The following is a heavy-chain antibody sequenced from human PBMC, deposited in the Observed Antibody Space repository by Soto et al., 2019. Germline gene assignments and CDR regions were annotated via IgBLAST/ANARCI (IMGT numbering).Heavy chain of an antibody. Sequence: SVKVSCKASGGTFSSYAFSWVRQDPGQGLEWMGGIIPIFGTANYAQKFQGRVTITADESTSTAYMELSSLRSEDTAVYYCARHYSNYNPYLTSIPLLDYWGQRTLVTVSS. CDR2: IIPIFGTA. CDR3: ARHYSNYNPYLTSIPLLDY. CDR1: GGTFSSYA. V-gene: IGHV1-69*13. J-gene: IGHJ4*02. D-gene: IGHD4-4*01.